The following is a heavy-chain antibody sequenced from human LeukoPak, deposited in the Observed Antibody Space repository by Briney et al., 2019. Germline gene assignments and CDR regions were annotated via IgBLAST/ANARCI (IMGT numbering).Heavy chain of an antibody. CDR1: GFTISSYE. CDR2: IRGSGSRT. Sequence: PGGSLRLSCTASGFTISSYEMNWVRQAPGKGLEWVSGIRGSGSRTYYADSVKGRFTISRDNSKNTLYLQMNSLRAEDTAVYYCAKGPYGDPPRGMDVWGQGTTVTVSS. D-gene: IGHD4-17*01. J-gene: IGHJ6*02. CDR3: AKGPYGDPPRGMDV. V-gene: IGHV3-23*01.